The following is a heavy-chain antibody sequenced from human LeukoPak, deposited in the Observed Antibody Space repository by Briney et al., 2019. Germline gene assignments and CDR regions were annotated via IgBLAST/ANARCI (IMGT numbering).Heavy chain of an antibody. J-gene: IGHJ4*02. D-gene: IGHD6-19*01. CDR3: ARDLDSSGWY. V-gene: IGHV3-7*01. CDR2: IKEDGSDQ. Sequence: GSLRLSCAASGFSFSSYWMSWVRQTPGRGLEWVANIKEDGSDQRYVDSVKGRFTISRDNAKNSLYLQMNSLRAEDTAVYYCARDLDSSGWYWGQGTLVTVSS. CDR1: GFSFSSYW.